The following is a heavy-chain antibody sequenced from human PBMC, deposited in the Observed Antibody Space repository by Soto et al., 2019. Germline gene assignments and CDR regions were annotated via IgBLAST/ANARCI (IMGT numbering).Heavy chain of an antibody. Sequence: EVQLLESGGGLVQPGGSLRLSCAASGFTFSNYAMSWVRQAPGKGLDWVSGISATGGSTYYADSVKGRFTISRDNSRNTLHLQMNSLSAEDAAVDYCAKHTGQHGTMDWFFDLWGRGTLVTVSS. J-gene: IGHJ2*01. CDR2: ISATGGST. V-gene: IGHV3-23*01. CDR3: AKHTGQHGTMDWFFDL. CDR1: GFTFSNYA. D-gene: IGHD3-10*01.